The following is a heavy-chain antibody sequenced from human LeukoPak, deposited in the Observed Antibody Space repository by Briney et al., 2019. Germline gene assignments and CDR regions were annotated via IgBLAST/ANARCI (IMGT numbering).Heavy chain of an antibody. Sequence: PSETLSLTCAVSGGSISSGGYSWSWIRRPPGKGLEWIGYIYHSGSTYYNPSLKSRVTISVDRSKNQFSLKLSSVTAADTAVYYCARAPYGFVGLDYWGQGTLVTVSS. J-gene: IGHJ4*02. V-gene: IGHV4-30-2*01. CDR2: IYHSGST. D-gene: IGHD5-24*01. CDR1: GGSISSGGYS. CDR3: ARAPYGFVGLDY.